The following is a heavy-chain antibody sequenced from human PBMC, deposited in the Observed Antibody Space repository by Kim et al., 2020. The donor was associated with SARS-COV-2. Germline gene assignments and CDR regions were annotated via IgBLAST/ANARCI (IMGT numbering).Heavy chain of an antibody. V-gene: IGHV4-39*07. CDR1: GGSISSSSYY. CDR2: IYYSGST. CDR3: ARDLTVRGGEV. D-gene: IGHD3-10*01. Sequence: SETLSLTCTVSGGSISSSSYYWGWIRQPPGKGLEWIGSIYYSGSTYYNPSLKSRVTISVDTYKNQFSLKLSSMTAADTAVYYCARDLTVRGGEVWGQGT. J-gene: IGHJ6*02.